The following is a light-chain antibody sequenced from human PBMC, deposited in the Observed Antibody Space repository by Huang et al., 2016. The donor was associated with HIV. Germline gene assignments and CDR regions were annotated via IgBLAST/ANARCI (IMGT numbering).Light chain of an antibody. J-gene: IGKJ1*01. Sequence: DIVMTQSPDSLAVSLGERATINCKSSETLLYRSNNKNYLAWYQQKPGQPPKLLIYWASTRESGVPDRFSGSGAGTDLTLTISSLQAEDVAVYYCHHYYDTPRPFGQGTKVEIK. V-gene: IGKV4-1*01. CDR3: HHYYDTPRP. CDR1: ETLLYRSNNKNY. CDR2: WAS.